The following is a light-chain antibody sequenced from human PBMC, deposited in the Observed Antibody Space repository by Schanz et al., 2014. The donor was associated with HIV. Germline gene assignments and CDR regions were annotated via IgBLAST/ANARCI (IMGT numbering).Light chain of an antibody. J-gene: IGLJ3*02. CDR3: ATWEESLDGWV. Sequence: SVLTQPPSASGTPGQRVTISCSGSSSNIGSNAVNWFQHLPGTAPKLLIYNSYHRPSGVPDRFSGSGSGTSASLAISGLQSWEEADFFCATWEESLDGWVFRAGTKLTVL. CDR1: SSNIGSNA. V-gene: IGLV1-44*01. CDR2: NSY.